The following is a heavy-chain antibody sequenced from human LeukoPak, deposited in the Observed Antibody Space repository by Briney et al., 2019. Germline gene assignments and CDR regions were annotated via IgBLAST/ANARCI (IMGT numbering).Heavy chain of an antibody. V-gene: IGHV3-23*01. J-gene: IGHJ6*03. Sequence: GGSLRLSCAASGFTFSSYAMSWVRQAPGKGLEWVSAISGSGGSTYYADSVKGRFTISRDNSENTLYLQMNSLRAEDTAVYYCARASGDWGYYYYYYYMDVWGKGTTVTVSS. CDR3: ARASGDWGYYYYYYYMDV. D-gene: IGHD3/OR15-3a*01. CDR2: ISGSGGST. CDR1: GFTFSSYA.